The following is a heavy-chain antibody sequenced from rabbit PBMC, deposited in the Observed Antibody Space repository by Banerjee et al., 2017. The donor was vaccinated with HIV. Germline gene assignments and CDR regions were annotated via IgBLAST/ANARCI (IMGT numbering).Heavy chain of an antibody. CDR3: ARVNAGSSGYPYYFNL. V-gene: IGHV1S45*01. Sequence: QEQLEESGGDLVKPEGSLTLTCTASGFSFSSSYDMCWVRQAPGKGLEWIGCINTGISSAYYASWAKGRFTISKTSSTTVTLQMTSLTAADTATYFCARVNAGSSGYPYYFNLWGPGTLVTVS. CDR2: INTGISSA. D-gene: IGHD1-1*01. CDR1: GFSFSSSYD. J-gene: IGHJ4*01.